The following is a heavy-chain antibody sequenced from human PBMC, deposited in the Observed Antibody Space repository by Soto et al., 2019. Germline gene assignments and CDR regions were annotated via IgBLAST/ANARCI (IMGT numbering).Heavy chain of an antibody. D-gene: IGHD2-15*01. CDR2: INSDGSST. CDR1: GFTFSSYG. CDR3: ARRDLVVAEAALGNSYGMAV. Sequence: QPGGSLRLSCAASGFTFSSYGMHWVRQAPGKGLVWVSRINSDGSSTSYADSVKGRFTISRDNAKNTLYLQMNSLRAEDTALYYCARRDLVVAEAALGNSYGMAVWGQGSTVTVPS. J-gene: IGHJ6*02. V-gene: IGHV3-74*01.